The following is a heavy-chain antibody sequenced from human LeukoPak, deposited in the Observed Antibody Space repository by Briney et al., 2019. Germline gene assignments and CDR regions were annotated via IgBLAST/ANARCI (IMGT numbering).Heavy chain of an antibody. J-gene: IGHJ6*03. D-gene: IGHD7-27*01. Sequence: GGSLRLSCAASGFASGFTFSSYAMSWVRQAPGKGLEWVTSINGRAATTYYADSVKGRFTISRDNSKNTLYLQMNSLGADDTAVYYCAKAPATGEGYYFYYMDVWGKGTTVTVSS. V-gene: IGHV3-23*01. CDR1: GFTFSSYA. CDR3: AKAPATGEGYYFYYMDV. CDR2: INGRAATT.